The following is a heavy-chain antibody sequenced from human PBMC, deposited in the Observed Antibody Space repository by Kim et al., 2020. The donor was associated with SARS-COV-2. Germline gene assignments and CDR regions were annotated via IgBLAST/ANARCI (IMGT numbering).Heavy chain of an antibody. CDR3: ARRLSNTSGWGSRYCDL. CDR2: INHSGRT. D-gene: IGHD3-10*01. Sequence: SETLSLTCAVYGGSFSGYYWSWIRQPPGKGLEWMGEINHSGRTNYNPSLKSRVTISVDTSKNQFSLKLTSVTAADTAVYFCARRLSNTSGWGSRYCDLWG. CDR1: GGSFSGYY. V-gene: IGHV4-34*01. J-gene: IGHJ2*01.